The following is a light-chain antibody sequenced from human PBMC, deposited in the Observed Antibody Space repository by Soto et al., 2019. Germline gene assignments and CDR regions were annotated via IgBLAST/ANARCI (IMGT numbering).Light chain of an antibody. CDR2: LAS. CDR3: QQYDSYSRT. V-gene: IGKV1-5*03. CDR1: QSISRW. Sequence: DIQLTQSPSTLSASVGDRVTITCRARQSISRWLAWYQQKPGKAPKLLIYLASNLQSGVPARFSGSGSATEFTLSISSLQPDDFATYYCQQYDSYSRTFGQGTKVDIK. J-gene: IGKJ1*01.